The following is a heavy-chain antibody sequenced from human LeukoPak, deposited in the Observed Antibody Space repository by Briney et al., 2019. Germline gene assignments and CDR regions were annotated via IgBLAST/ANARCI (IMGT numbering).Heavy chain of an antibody. CDR3: ARYGSGSYVPFDY. D-gene: IGHD3-10*01. J-gene: IGHJ4*02. Sequence: PSETLSLTCAVSGGSINTSSYYWGWIRQSPGKGLECFGTIYYRGSTYYTPSLKSRVSISVDTSKNQFSLRLSSVTAADTAVYYCARYGSGSYVPFDYWGQGTLVTVSS. V-gene: IGHV4-39*01. CDR2: IYYRGST. CDR1: GGSINTSSYY.